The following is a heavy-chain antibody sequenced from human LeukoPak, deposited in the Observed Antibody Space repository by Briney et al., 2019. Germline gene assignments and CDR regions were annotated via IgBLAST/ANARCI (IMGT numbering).Heavy chain of an antibody. Sequence: PGGSLRLSRAASGFTLYTFGSYWMHWVRQAPGKGLVWVPVIHNDGSGTNYADSLKGRTTISRDNAKNTLYLQMTSLGAEDTGVYYCVRGGFGHAMDVWGQGTTVIVSS. CDR3: VRGGFGHAMDV. CDR1: GFTLYTFGSYW. V-gene: IGHV3-74*01. J-gene: IGHJ6*02. CDR2: IHNDGSGT. D-gene: IGHD3-10*01.